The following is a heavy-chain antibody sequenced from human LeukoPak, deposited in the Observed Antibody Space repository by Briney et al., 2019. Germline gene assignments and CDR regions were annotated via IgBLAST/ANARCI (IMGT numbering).Heavy chain of an antibody. J-gene: IGHJ4*02. CDR1: GASISSNY. V-gene: IGHV4-4*07. CDR3: ARAVCSCGDCYHFDH. D-gene: IGHD2-15*01. CDR2: LFTGGNT. Sequence: SETLSDTCTVSGASISSNYWSWIRQPAGKGLEWIGRLFTGGNTNYNPSLKSRVTMSIDTSKNQFSLKLNSVTAADTAVYYCARAVCSCGDCYHFDHWGQGTLVTVSS.